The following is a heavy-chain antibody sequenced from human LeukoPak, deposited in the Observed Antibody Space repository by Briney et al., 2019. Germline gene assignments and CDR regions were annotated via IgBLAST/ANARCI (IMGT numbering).Heavy chain of an antibody. CDR1: GFTFSDYG. CDR3: AKSGCGSTSCYVNY. CDR2: ASYDGSDK. Sequence: GGSLRLSCAASGFTFSDYGMHWVRQAPGKGLEWVAVASYDGSDKYYADSVKGRFTISRDSSRNTLYLQMNSLRAEDTAVYYCAKSGCGSTSCYVNYWGQGTLVTVSS. D-gene: IGHD2-2*01. J-gene: IGHJ4*02. V-gene: IGHV3-30*18.